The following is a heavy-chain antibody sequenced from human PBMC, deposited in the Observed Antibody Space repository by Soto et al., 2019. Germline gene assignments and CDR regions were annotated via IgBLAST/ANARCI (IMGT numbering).Heavy chain of an antibody. Sequence: EVQLVESGGGLVQPGGSLRLSCAASGFTFSDHYMDWVRQAPGKGLEWVGRTRNKANSYTTEYAAPVKGRFTISRDDSKNSLYLQMNSLKTEDTAVYYCAREDSRDAFDILGQGTMVTVSS. CDR3: AREDSRDAFDI. J-gene: IGHJ3*02. V-gene: IGHV3-72*01. CDR1: GFTFSDHY. CDR2: TRNKANSYTT. D-gene: IGHD3-22*01.